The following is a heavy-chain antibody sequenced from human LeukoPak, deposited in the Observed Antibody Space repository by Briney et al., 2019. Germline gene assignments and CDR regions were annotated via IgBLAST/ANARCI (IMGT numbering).Heavy chain of an antibody. CDR3: ARVPIRRHYESTGYYYEDP. CDR2: MNPNSGNT. J-gene: IGHJ5*02. CDR1: GYTFTSYD. D-gene: IGHD3-22*01. Sequence: ASVKVSCKASGYTFTSYDINWVRQATGQGLEWMGWMNPNSGNTGYAQKFQGRVTMTRDTSISTAYMELSRLRSDDTAVYYCARVPIRRHYESTGYYYEDPWGQGTLVTVSS. V-gene: IGHV1-8*01.